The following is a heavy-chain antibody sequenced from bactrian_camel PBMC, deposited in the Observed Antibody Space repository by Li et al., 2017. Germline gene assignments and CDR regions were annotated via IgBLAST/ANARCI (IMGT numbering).Heavy chain of an antibody. D-gene: IGHD6*01. J-gene: IGHJ4*01. Sequence: VQLVESGGGSVQAGGSLKLACAFSGYTSTSGCMGWLRQVPGKEREGVATVDSLGIPTYADSVKGRFTISRDDAKNTMYLQMNNLQPEDTAMYYCAADVGSMSGNCQPNYWGQGTQVTVS. CDR2: VDSLGIP. CDR3: AADVGSMSGNCQPNY. V-gene: IGHV3S55*01. CDR1: GYTSTSGC.